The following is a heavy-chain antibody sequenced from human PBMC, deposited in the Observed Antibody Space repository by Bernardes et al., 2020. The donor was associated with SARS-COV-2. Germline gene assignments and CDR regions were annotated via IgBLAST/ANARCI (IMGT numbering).Heavy chain of an antibody. V-gene: IGHV4-59*01. D-gene: IGHD1-26*01. CDR1: GGSISRYD. J-gene: IGHJ3*02. Sequence: SATVSLTCTVSGGSISRYDWSWIRQPPGKGLEWIGYIYYSGSTNYNPSLKSRVTISVDTSKNQFSLKLSSVTAADTAVYYCARVGRGSYYSQSAFDIWGQGTMVTVSS. CDR2: IYYSGST. CDR3: ARVGRGSYYSQSAFDI.